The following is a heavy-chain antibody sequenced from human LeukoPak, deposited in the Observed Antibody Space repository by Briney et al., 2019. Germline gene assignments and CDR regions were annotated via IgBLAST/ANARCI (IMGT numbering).Heavy chain of an antibody. CDR2: ISSSGSTI. J-gene: IGHJ4*02. Sequence: GGSLRLSCAASGFTFSDYYMSWIRQAPGKGLEWVSYISSSGSTIYYADSVKGRFTISRDNAKNSLYLQMNSLRAEDTAVYYCARDLISSGWYEGKGYFDYWGQGTLVTVSS. V-gene: IGHV3-11*01. CDR1: GFTFSDYY. CDR3: ARDLISSGWYEGKGYFDY. D-gene: IGHD6-19*01.